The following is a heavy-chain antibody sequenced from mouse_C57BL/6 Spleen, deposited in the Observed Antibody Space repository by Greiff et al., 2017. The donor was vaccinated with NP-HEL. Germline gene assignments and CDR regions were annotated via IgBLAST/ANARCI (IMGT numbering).Heavy chain of an antibody. CDR3: AIAGSTMDSYWYFDV. CDR1: GYTFTSYW. V-gene: IGHV1-74*01. J-gene: IGHJ1*03. CDR2: IHPSDSDT. Sequence: QVQLQQPGAELVKPGASVKVSCKASGYTFTSYWMHWVKQRPGQGLEWIGRIHPSDSDTNYNQKFKGKATLTVDKSSSTAYMQLSSLTSEDAAVYYCAIAGSTMDSYWYFDVWGTGTTVTVSS. D-gene: IGHD2-1*01.